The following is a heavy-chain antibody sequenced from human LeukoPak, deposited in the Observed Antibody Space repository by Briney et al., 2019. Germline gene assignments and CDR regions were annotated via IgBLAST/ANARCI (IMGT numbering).Heavy chain of an antibody. V-gene: IGHV4-4*02. CDR3: ARVLYYYGSGMVYGTDV. D-gene: IGHD3-10*01. CDR2: IYHSGST. J-gene: IGHJ6*04. Sequence: SETLSLTCAVSGGSISSSNWWSWVRQPPGKGLEWIGEIYHSGSTNYNPSLKSRVTISVDKSKNQFSLKLSSVTAADTAVNYCARVLYYYGSGMVYGTDVWGKGTTVTVSS. CDR1: GGSISSSNW.